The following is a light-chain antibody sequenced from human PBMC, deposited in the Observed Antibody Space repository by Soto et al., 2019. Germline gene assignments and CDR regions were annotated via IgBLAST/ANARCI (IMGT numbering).Light chain of an antibody. J-gene: IGKJ1*01. CDR3: QQYNNWPGT. CDR1: QSIGDT. V-gene: IGKV3-15*01. Sequence: EIVMTQSPATLSVSPGGRATLSCRASQSIGDTLAWYQQKPGQAPRLLIYGASTRATDIPARFSGSGSGTEFTLTIGSLQSEDCALYYCQQYNNWPGTFGQGTKVDIK. CDR2: GAS.